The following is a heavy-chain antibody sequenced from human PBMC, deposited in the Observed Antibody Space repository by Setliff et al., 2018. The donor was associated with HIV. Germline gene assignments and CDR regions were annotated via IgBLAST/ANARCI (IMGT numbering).Heavy chain of an antibody. CDR2: INPNSSDT. CDR1: GYTFTDYY. D-gene: IGHD4-17*01. Sequence: ASVKVSCKASGYTFTDYYIHWVQQAPGQGLEWTGWINPNSSDTNYAQKFQGRVTMTRDTSISTAYMDLSRLRSDDTAVYYCARRVPPIPSGDLDYWGQGTLVTVSS. CDR3: ARRVPPIPSGDLDY. V-gene: IGHV1-2*02. J-gene: IGHJ4*02.